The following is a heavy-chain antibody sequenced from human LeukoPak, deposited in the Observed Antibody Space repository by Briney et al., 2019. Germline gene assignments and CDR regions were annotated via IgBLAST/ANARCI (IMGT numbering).Heavy chain of an antibody. CDR1: GYTFTSYA. CDR3: ARGLVTMIEGVITHPGGFDI. V-gene: IGHV1-3*04. J-gene: IGHJ3*02. D-gene: IGHD3-10*01. Sequence: ASVKVSCKASGYTFTSYAMHWVRQAPGQRPEWMGWINTGNGNTKYSQKFQGRVTITRDTSASTDYMHLSSLRSEDTAVYYCARGLVTMIEGVITHPGGFDIWGQGTMVTVSS. CDR2: INTGNGNT.